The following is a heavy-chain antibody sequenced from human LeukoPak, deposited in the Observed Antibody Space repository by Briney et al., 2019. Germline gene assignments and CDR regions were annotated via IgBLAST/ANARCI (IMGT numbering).Heavy chain of an antibody. CDR2: ISGSGGST. D-gene: IGHD5-18*01. J-gene: IGHJ4*02. V-gene: IGHV3-23*01. CDR3: AKGKWIQLWPPFDY. CDR1: GFTVSSSY. Sequence: GGSLRLSCAASGFTVSSSYMSWVRQAPGKGLEWVSAISGSGGSTYYADSVKGRFTISRDNSKNTLYLQMNSLRAEDTAVYYCAKGKWIQLWPPFDYWGQGTLVTVSS.